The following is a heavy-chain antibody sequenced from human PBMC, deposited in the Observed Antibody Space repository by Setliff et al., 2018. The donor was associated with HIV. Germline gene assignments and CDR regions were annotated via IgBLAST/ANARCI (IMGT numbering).Heavy chain of an antibody. V-gene: IGHV4-59*11. CDR1: GDSINTHY. CDR3: ARSTVGAGASFP. D-gene: IGHD1-26*01. Sequence: SETLSVTCTVSGDSINTHYWSWIRQPPGKGLEWIGCISHSGNTNFNPSLNSRVTISLDTSKNQFSLRLTSLTAADTAIYYCARSTVGAGASFPWGRGILVTVSS. CDR2: ISHSGNT. J-gene: IGHJ5*02.